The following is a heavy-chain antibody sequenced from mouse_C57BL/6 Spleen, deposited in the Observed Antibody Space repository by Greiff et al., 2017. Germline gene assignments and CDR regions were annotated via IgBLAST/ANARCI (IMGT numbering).Heavy chain of an antibody. V-gene: IGHV5-9-1*02. CDR2: ISSGGDYI. D-gene: IGHD2-1*01. CDR3: TRAGGNYVDYFDY. Sequence: EVQRVESGEGLVKPGGSLKLSCAASGFTFSSYAMSWVRQTPEKRLEWVAYISSGGDYIYYADTVKGRFTISRDNARNPLYLQMSSLKSEDTAMYYCTRAGGNYVDYFDYWGQGTTLTVSS. J-gene: IGHJ2*01. CDR1: GFTFSSYA.